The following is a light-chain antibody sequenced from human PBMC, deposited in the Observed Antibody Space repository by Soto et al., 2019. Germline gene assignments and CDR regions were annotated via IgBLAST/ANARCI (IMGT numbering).Light chain of an antibody. J-gene: IGKJ3*01. CDR3: QHYNSRPPFT. V-gene: IGKV1-33*01. Sequence: DIQMTQSPSSLSASVGARVSITCQASQDIRTSLSWFQHKPGRAPKLLIYGASYLETGVPSRFRGSGSGADFTITIISLSPEDIATYYCQHYNSRPPFTCGPGNIVDIK. CDR2: GAS. CDR1: QDIRTS.